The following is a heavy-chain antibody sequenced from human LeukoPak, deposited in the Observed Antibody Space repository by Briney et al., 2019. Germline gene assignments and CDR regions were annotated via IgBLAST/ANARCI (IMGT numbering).Heavy chain of an antibody. CDR3: ARAGYCSSTSCYSMWXLTAIDY. CDR2: IWYDGSNK. D-gene: IGHD2-2*01. CDR1: GFTFSSYG. Sequence: PGGSLRLSCAASGFTFSSYGMHWVRQAPGKGLEWVAVIWYDGSNKYYADSVKGRFTISRDNCKNTLYLQMNSLRAEDTAVYYCARAGYCSSTSCYSMWXLTAIDYWGQGTXVTVSS. V-gene: IGHV3-30*19. J-gene: IGHJ4*02.